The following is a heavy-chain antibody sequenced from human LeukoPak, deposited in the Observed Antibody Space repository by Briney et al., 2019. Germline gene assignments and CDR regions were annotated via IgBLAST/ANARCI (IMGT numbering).Heavy chain of an antibody. CDR2: IYTSGST. D-gene: IGHD6-19*01. Sequence: SETLSLTCTVSGGSISSYYWSWIRQPAGKGLEWIGRIYTSGSTNYNPSLKSRVTISVDTSKNQFSLKLSSVTAADTAMYYCARTRRTYSSGWYGYNFDSWGQGTLVTVSS. CDR3: ARTRRTYSSGWYGYNFDS. CDR1: GGSISSYY. V-gene: IGHV4-4*07. J-gene: IGHJ4*02.